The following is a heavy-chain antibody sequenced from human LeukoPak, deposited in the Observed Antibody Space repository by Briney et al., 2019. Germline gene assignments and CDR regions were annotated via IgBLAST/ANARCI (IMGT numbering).Heavy chain of an antibody. CDR2: ISAYNGNT. CDR3: AREGYYGSGSYYPDWFDP. V-gene: IGHV1-18*04. J-gene: IGHJ5*02. D-gene: IGHD3-10*01. CDR1: GYTFTSYG. Sequence: ASVKVSCKASGYTFTSYGISRVRQAPGQGLEWMGWISAYNGNTNYAQKLQGRVTMTTDTSTSTAYMELRSLRSDDTAVYYCAREGYYGSGSYYPDWFDPWGQGTLVTVSS.